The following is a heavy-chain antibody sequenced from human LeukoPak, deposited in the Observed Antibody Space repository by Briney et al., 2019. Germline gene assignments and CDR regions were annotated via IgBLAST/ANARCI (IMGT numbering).Heavy chain of an antibody. Sequence: SQTLSLTCTVSGGSISSGSYYWSWIRQPAGKGLEWIGRIYTSGSTNYNPPLKSRVTISVDTSKNQFSLKLSSVTAADTAVYYCARAGYQLLYYYYYYYMDVWGKGTTVTVSS. J-gene: IGHJ6*03. CDR2: IYTSGST. CDR3: ARAGYQLLYYYYYYYMDV. CDR1: GGSISSGSYY. D-gene: IGHD2-2*02. V-gene: IGHV4-61*02.